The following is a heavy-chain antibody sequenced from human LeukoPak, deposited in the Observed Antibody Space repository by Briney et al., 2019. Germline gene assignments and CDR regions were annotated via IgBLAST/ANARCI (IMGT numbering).Heavy chain of an antibody. CDR3: AGRVGATIWTGLHF. J-gene: IGHJ4*02. CDR2: IHFNGNT. CDR1: GDSISGGTFY. D-gene: IGHD1-26*01. Sequence: SETLSLTCTVSGDSISGGTFYWGWVRQPPGQGLEWIGSIHFNGNTYYNPSLKSPVTISVDMPKNQFSLNLSSVTVADTAVYYCAGRVGATIWTGLHFWGQGILVTVSS. V-gene: IGHV4-39*01.